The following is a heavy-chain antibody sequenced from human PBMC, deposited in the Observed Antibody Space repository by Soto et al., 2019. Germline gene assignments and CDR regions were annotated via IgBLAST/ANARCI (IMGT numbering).Heavy chain of an antibody. Sequence: SSENLSLTCTVSGASVSSGNSYWNWIRQPPGKGLEWIGYIHDSGSTNYNPSLKSRVTISGGTSNNQFSLKLTSVTAADTALYYCARDSIHFFDYWGQGTLVTVSS. D-gene: IGHD5-18*01. V-gene: IGHV4-61*01. J-gene: IGHJ4*02. CDR3: ARDSIHFFDY. CDR1: GASVSSGNSY. CDR2: IHDSGST.